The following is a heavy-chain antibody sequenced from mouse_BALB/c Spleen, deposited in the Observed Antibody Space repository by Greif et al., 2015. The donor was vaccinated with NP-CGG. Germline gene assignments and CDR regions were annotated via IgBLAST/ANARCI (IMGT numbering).Heavy chain of an antibody. V-gene: IGHV14-3*02. Sequence: VQLQQSGAELVKPGASVKLSCTASGFNIKDTYMHWVKQRPEQGLEWIGRIDPANGNTKYDPKFQGKATITADTSSNTAYLQLSSLTSEDTAVYYCARSHYGYSWFAYWGQGTLVTVSA. CDR3: ARSHYGYSWFAY. CDR2: IDPANGNT. CDR1: GFNIKDTY. J-gene: IGHJ3*01. D-gene: IGHD2-2*01.